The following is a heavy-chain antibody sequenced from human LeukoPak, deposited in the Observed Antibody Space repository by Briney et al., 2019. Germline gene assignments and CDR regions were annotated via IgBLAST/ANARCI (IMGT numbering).Heavy chain of an antibody. CDR3: ARSPPYCSGGSCYSAAFDI. V-gene: IGHV5-51*01. Sequence: GASLKISCKGSGSSFTSYWIGWVRQMPGKGLEWMGIIYPGDSDTRYSPSFQGQVTISADKSISTAYLQWSSLKASDTAMYYCARSPPYCSGGSCYSAAFDIWGQGTMVTVSS. D-gene: IGHD2-15*01. CDR2: IYPGDSDT. CDR1: GSSFTSYW. J-gene: IGHJ3*02.